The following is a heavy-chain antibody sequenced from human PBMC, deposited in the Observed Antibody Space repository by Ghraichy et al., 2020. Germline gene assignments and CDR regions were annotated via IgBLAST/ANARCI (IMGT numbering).Heavy chain of an antibody. CDR3: GRDISGSPFIY. CDR1: GITLSDQH. CDR2: VMKKVDSDRT. D-gene: IGHD1-1*01. Sequence: GGSLRLSCAASGITLSDQHMDWVRQAPGKGLEWVGRVMKKVDSDRTHYAASVKGRFTISRDDSHYSLYLQMNSLKTEDTAVYYWGRDISGSPFIYWGQGTLVTVSS. J-gene: IGHJ4*02. V-gene: IGHV3-72*01.